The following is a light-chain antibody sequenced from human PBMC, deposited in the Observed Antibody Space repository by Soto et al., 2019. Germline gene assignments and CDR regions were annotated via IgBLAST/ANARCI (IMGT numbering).Light chain of an antibody. V-gene: IGKV3-20*01. Sequence: EIVLTQSPGTLSLSPGERATLSCRASQSVSSGFLAWYQQKPGQAPRLLIYGASSRATGIPDRFSGSGSGTDFTVTISRLEPEDSAVYYCQQDGVSPLTFGGGTKVEIK. CDR3: QQDGVSPLT. J-gene: IGKJ4*01. CDR1: QSVSSGF. CDR2: GAS.